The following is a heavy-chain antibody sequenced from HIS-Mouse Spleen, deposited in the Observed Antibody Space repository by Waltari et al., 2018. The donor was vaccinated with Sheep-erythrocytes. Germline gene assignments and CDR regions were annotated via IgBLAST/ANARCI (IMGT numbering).Heavy chain of an antibody. CDR3: AQTGATTPHFDY. J-gene: IGHJ4*02. CDR2: IIPILGIA. Sequence: QVQLVQSGAEVKKPGSSVKVSCKASCGTFSSYAISWVRQAPGQGLEWMGRIIPILGIANYAQKFQGRVTITADKSTSTAYMELSSLRSEDTAVYYCAQTGATTPHFDYWGQGTLVTVSS. CDR1: CGTFSSYA. D-gene: IGHD1-26*01. V-gene: IGHV1-69*04.